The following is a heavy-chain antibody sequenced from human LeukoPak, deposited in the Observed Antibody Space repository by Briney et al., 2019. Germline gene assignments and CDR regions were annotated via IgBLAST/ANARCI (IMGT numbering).Heavy chain of an antibody. V-gene: IGHV4-39*01. CDR3: ARCISMVRGVIRPPDY. J-gene: IGHJ4*02. D-gene: IGHD3-10*01. Sequence: PSETLSLTCTVSGGSISSSSYYWGWIRQPPGKGLEWIGSIYYSGNTYYNPSLKSRVTISVDTSKNQFSLKLSSVTAADTAVYYCARCISMVRGVIRPPDYWGQGTLVTVSS. CDR2: IYYSGNT. CDR1: GGSISSSSYY.